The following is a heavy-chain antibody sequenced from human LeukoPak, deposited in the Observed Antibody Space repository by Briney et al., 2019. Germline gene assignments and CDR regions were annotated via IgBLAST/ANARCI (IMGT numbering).Heavy chain of an antibody. CDR2: INPHSGGT. Sequence: ASVKVSCKASGFTSTGYYIHWVRQAPGQGLEWMGYINPHSGGTNSPQKFQGRVTMTTDTSISAAYMELSSLISDDTAMYYCVREGNELLPKNFDYWGQGTLVTVSS. CDR1: GFTSTGYY. D-gene: IGHD2-15*01. V-gene: IGHV1-2*02. CDR3: VREGNELLPKNFDY. J-gene: IGHJ4*02.